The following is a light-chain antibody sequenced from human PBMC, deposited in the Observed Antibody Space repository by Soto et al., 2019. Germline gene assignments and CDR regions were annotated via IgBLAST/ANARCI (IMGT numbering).Light chain of an antibody. Sequence: QSVLTQPPSVSGAPGQRVTISCTGSGSNIGTGYDVHWYQHRPGTAPKLLVFGDSHRPSGLPDRFSGSKSGTSASLAITGLQAEDEGDYYCQSYDSTLDARYVFGTGTKLTVL. J-gene: IGLJ1*01. CDR1: GSNIGTGYD. CDR2: GDS. V-gene: IGLV1-40*01. CDR3: QSYDSTLDARYV.